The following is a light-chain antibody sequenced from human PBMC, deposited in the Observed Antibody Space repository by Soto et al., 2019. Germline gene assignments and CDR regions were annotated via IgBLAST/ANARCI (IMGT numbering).Light chain of an antibody. V-gene: IGLV2-14*01. CDR2: DVS. CDR3: SSYTSSTTRVL. Sequence: QSVLTQPASVSGSPGQSITISCTGTSSDVGGYNFVSWYQQRPGKAPKVMIYDVSNRPSGVSKRFSGSKSGNTASLTISGLQAEDEADYYCSSYTSSTTRVLFGGGTKVTVL. CDR1: SSDVGGYNF. J-gene: IGLJ2*01.